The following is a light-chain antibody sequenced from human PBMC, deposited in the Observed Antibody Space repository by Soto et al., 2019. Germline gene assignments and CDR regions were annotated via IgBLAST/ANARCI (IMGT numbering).Light chain of an antibody. CDR2: AAS. V-gene: IGKV1-39*01. J-gene: IGKJ2*01. Sequence: DIQMTQSPSSLSASVGDSVTITRRASQSISSSLNWYQQKPGKAPRLLIYAASTLQSGVPSGFSGSGSGTDFALTISSLQPENFATYYCQQTFTTPHTFGQGTKVDIK. CDR1: QSISSS. CDR3: QQTFTTPHT.